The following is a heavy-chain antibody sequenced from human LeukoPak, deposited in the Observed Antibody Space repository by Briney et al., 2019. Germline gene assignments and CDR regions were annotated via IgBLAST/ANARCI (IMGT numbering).Heavy chain of an antibody. CDR2: INNDGSSA. CDR1: GFTFNNYW. Sequence: GGSLRLSCAASGFTFNNYWIHWVRQVPGKGLVWVSRINNDGSSASYVDSVKGRLTISRDNAKNTLFLQMNSLRAEDTAVYYCARRGTGHGMDVWGQGTTVIVSS. V-gene: IGHV3-74*01. D-gene: IGHD1-1*01. J-gene: IGHJ6*02. CDR3: ARRGTGHGMDV.